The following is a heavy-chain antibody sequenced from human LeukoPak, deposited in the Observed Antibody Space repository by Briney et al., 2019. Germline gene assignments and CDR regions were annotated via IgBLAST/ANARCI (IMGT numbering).Heavy chain of an antibody. Sequence: GGSLRLSCTASGLTFGDYAMSWVRQAPGKGLEWVSFIRSKAYGGTTEYAASVKGRFTISRDDSTGIAYLQMNSLKTEDTAVYYCTRYSGYWFDPWGQGTLVTVSS. CDR3: TRYSGYWFDP. J-gene: IGHJ5*02. D-gene: IGHD5-12*01. CDR1: GLTFGDYA. V-gene: IGHV3-49*04. CDR2: IRSKAYGGTT.